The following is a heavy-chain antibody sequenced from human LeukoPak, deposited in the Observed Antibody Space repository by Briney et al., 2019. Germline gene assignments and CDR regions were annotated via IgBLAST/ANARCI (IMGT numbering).Heavy chain of an antibody. CDR3: TRGSIAYYYMDV. J-gene: IGHJ6*03. CDR2: IYYSGST. D-gene: IGHD3-22*01. CDR1: GGSISSYY. V-gene: IGHV4-59*01. Sequence: SETLSLTCTVSGGSISSYYWSWIRQPPGKGLEWIGNIYYSGSTNYNPSLKSRVTISVDTSKNQFSLKLSSVTAADTAVYYCTRGSIAYYYMDVWGEGTPVTISS.